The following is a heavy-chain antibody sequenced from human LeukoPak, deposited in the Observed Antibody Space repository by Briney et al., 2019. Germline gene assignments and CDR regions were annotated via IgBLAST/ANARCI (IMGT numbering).Heavy chain of an antibody. Sequence: PGGSLRLSCAAPGFTFSSYGMHWVRQAPGKGLEWVAVIWYDGSNKYYADSVKGRFTISRDNSKTTLYLQMNSLRAEDSAVYYCTRAPDYGGNSYYFDYWGQGTLVTVSS. V-gene: IGHV3-33*01. CDR2: IWYDGSNK. D-gene: IGHD4-23*01. CDR1: GFTFSSYG. J-gene: IGHJ4*02. CDR3: TRAPDYGGNSYYFDY.